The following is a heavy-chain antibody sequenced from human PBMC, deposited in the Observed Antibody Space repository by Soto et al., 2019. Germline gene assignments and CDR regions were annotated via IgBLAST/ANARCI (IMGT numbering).Heavy chain of an antibody. V-gene: IGHV3-23*01. Sequence: GGSLRLSCTASGFTFSRYAMSWVRQAPGKGLEWVSGISGSGDRTYYADSVKGRFTISRDNSKNTLYLQMNSLRAEDTAVYYCAKGHAYYDSSGYYMGFVPWGQGTLVTVSS. J-gene: IGHJ5*02. CDR1: GFTFSRYA. CDR3: AKGHAYYDSSGYYMGFVP. D-gene: IGHD3-22*01. CDR2: ISGSGDRT.